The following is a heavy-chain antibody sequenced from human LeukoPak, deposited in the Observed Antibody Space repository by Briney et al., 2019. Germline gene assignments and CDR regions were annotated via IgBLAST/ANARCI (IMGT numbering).Heavy chain of an antibody. CDR3: ARGGSSSFYAMDV. Sequence: GASVKVSCKASGNTFTNYGFSWVRQAPGQGLEWMGWISAYNGNTNYTQKLQGRVTMTTDAPTSTAYMELRSLRSDDTAVYYCARGGSSSFYAMDVWGQGTTVTVSS. CDR1: GNTFTNYG. J-gene: IGHJ6*02. D-gene: IGHD6-6*01. V-gene: IGHV1-18*01. CDR2: ISAYNGNT.